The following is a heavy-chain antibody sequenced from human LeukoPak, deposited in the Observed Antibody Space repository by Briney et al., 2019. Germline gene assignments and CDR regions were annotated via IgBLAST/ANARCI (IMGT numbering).Heavy chain of an antibody. CDR1: GGSFSGYY. CDR2: INHSGST. D-gene: IGHD4-11*01. J-gene: IGHJ6*03. CDR3: ARVPVTYYFYYMDV. Sequence: SETLSLTCAVYGGSFSGYYWSWIRQPPGKGLEWIGEINHSGSTNCNPSLKSRVTISIDTSKNQFSLKVSSVTAADTAVYYCARVPVTYYFYYMDVWGKGTTVTVFS. V-gene: IGHV4-34*01.